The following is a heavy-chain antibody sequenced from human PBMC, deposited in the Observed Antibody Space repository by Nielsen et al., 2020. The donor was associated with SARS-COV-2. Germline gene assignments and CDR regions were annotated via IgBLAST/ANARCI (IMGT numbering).Heavy chain of an antibody. CDR3: ARYPWFGEFSV. Sequence: SETLSLTCAVYGGSFSGYYWSWIRQPPGKGLEWIGEINHSGSTNYNPSLKSRVTISVDTSKNQFSLKLSSVTAADTAVYYCARYPWFGEFSVWGQGTLVTVSS. CDR2: INHSGST. V-gene: IGHV4-34*01. J-gene: IGHJ4*02. CDR1: GGSFSGYY. D-gene: IGHD3-10*01.